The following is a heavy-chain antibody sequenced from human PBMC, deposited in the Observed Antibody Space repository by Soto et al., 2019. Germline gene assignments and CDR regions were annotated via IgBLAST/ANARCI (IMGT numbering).Heavy chain of an antibody. Sequence: QVQLVQSGAEVKKPGASVKVSCKASGYIFTSYVMEWVRQAPGQRLEWMGWINAGNGNTKYSQKFQGRVTITRDTSANTAYMELSSLRSEDTAVYYCARSATPIDYWGQGTLVTVSS. CDR3: ARSATPIDY. CDR2: INAGNGNT. CDR1: GYIFTSYV. V-gene: IGHV1-3*01. J-gene: IGHJ4*02.